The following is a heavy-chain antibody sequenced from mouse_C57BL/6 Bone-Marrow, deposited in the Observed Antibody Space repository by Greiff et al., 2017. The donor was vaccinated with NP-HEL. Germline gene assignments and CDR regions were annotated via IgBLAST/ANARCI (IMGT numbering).Heavy chain of an antibody. Sequence: VQLQQSGAELVRPGASVKLSCKASGYTFTDYYINWVKQRPGQGLEWIARIYPGSGNTYYNEKFKGKATLTAEKSSSTAYMQLSSLTSEDSAVYFCARPNYYGSTYFDYWGQGTTLTVSS. J-gene: IGHJ2*01. D-gene: IGHD1-1*01. CDR1: GYTFTDYY. V-gene: IGHV1-76*01. CDR2: IYPGSGNT. CDR3: ARPNYYGSTYFDY.